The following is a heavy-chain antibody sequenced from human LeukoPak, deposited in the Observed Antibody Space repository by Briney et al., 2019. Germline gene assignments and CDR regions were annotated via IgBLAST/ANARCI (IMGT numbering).Heavy chain of an antibody. CDR2: IYYSGST. V-gene: IGHV4-59*01. J-gene: IGHJ4*02. CDR1: GGSISSYY. D-gene: IGHD3-22*01. CDR3: ARVQWDTSGHYLGY. Sequence: SETLSLTCTVSGGSISSYYWSWIRQPPGKGLEWIGYIYYSGSTNYNPSLKSRVTISVDTSKNQFSLKLSSVTAADTAAYYCARVQWDTSGHYLGYWGQGTLLTVSS.